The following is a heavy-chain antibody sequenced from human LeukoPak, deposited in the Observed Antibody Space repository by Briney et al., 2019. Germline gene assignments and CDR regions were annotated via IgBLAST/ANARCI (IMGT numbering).Heavy chain of an antibody. V-gene: IGHV4-38-2*02. Sequence: SETLSLTCTVSGYSISSGYYWGWIRQPPGKGLEWIGSIYYSGSAYYNPSLKSRVTISVDTSKNQFSLNLSSVTAADTAVYYCARYSSSYPGAFDPWGQGTLVTVSS. CDR3: ARYSSSYPGAFDP. J-gene: IGHJ5*02. CDR2: IYYSGSA. D-gene: IGHD6-6*01. CDR1: GYSISSGYY.